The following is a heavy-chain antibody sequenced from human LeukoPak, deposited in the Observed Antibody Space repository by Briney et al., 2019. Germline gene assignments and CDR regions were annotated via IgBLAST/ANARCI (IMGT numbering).Heavy chain of an antibody. CDR1: GFTFSAYA. CDR3: ASSPKSVVVVAAAFGDDY. D-gene: IGHD2-15*01. J-gene: IGHJ4*02. CDR2: ISGSGGGT. Sequence: GGSLRLSCAASGFTFSAYAMNWVRQAPGKGLEWVSAISGSGGGTYYADSVRGRFTISRDNSQNTLYLQMNSLRAEDTAVYYCASSPKSVVVVAAAFGDDYWGQGTLVTVCS. V-gene: IGHV3-23*01.